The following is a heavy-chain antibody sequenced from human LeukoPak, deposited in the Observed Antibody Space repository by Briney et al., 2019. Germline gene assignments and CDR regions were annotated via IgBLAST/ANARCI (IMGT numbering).Heavy chain of an antibody. CDR1: GGSFSGYY. J-gene: IGHJ4*02. Sequence: SETLSLTCAVYGGSFSGYYWSWIRQPPGKGLEWIGYIYYSGSTNYNPSLKSRVTISVDTSKNQFSLKLSSVTAADTAVYYCARVLPALTYYDFWSGKYYFDYWGQGTLVTVSS. V-gene: IGHV4-59*01. CDR2: IYYSGST. CDR3: ARVLPALTYYDFWSGKYYFDY. D-gene: IGHD3-3*01.